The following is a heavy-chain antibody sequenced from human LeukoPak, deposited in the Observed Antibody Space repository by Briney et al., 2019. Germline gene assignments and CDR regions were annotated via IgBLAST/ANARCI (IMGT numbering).Heavy chain of an antibody. Sequence: PGGSLRLSCAASGFTFSSYAMSWVRQAPGKGLEWVSAISGSGGSTYYADSVKGRFTISRDNSKNTLYLQMNSLRAEDTAAYYCATLDFWSGYPIDYWGQGTLVTVSS. D-gene: IGHD3-3*01. CDR2: ISGSGGST. CDR1: GFTFSSYA. J-gene: IGHJ4*02. V-gene: IGHV3-23*01. CDR3: ATLDFWSGYPIDY.